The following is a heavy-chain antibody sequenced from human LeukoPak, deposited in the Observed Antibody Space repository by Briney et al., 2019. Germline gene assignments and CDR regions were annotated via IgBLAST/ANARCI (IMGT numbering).Heavy chain of an antibody. V-gene: IGHV4-4*07. D-gene: IGHD6-13*01. CDR3: ARGSVGSSSWYFDY. CDR2: IYTSGST. J-gene: IGHJ4*02. CDR1: GGSISSYY. Sequence: SETLSLTCTVSGGSISSYYWSWIRQPAGKGLERIGRIYTSGSTNYNPSLKSRVTMSVDTSKNQFSLKLSSVTAADTAVYYCARGSVGSSSWYFDYWGQGTLVTVSS.